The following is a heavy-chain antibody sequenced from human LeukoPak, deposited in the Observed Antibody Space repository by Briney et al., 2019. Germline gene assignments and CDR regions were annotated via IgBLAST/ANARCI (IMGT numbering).Heavy chain of an antibody. J-gene: IGHJ3*02. CDR3: ARVKGELWFGELSFAFDI. CDR1: GGSISSYY. D-gene: IGHD3-10*01. CDR2: IYYSGST. V-gene: IGHV4-59*01. Sequence: PSETLSLTCTFSGGSISSYYWSWIRQPPGKGLEWIGYIYYSGSTNYNPSLKSRVTISVDTSKNQFSLKLSSVTAADTAVYYCARVKGELWFGELSFAFDIWGQGTMVTVSS.